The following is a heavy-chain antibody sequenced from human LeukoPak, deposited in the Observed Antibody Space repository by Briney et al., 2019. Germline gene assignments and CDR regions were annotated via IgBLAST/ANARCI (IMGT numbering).Heavy chain of an antibody. J-gene: IGHJ4*02. Sequence: GESLKISCKGSGYSFTSYWIGWVRQMPGKGLEWMGIIYPGDSDTRYSPSFQGQVTISADKSISTAYLQWSSLKASDTAMYYCARGAGMATIAPTDYFDYWGQGTLVTVSS. D-gene: IGHD5-24*01. CDR1: GYSFTSYW. CDR3: ARGAGMATIAPTDYFDY. CDR2: IYPGDSDT. V-gene: IGHV5-51*01.